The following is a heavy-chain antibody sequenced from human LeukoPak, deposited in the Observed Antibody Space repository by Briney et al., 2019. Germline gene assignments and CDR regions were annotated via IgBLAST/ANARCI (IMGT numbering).Heavy chain of an antibody. CDR3: VADNGAY. Sequence: GGSLRLSCAASGFTFSNAWMHWVRQAPGKGLVWVSRINSDGGYTNYADSVKGRFTISRDNAKNTLYMQMNSLRAEDSAVYYCVADNGAYWGQGTLVTVSS. CDR2: INSDGGYT. CDR1: GFTFSNAW. V-gene: IGHV3-74*01. D-gene: IGHD1-26*01. J-gene: IGHJ4*02.